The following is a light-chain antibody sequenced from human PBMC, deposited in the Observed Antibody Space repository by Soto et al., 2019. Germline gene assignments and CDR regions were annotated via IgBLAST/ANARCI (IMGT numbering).Light chain of an antibody. V-gene: IGKV3-11*01. Sequence: EIGLTQSPATRSLSPGERATLSCRGSQSVSSYLAWYQQQPGQAPRLLIYYAFNRATDIPARFSGSGSGTDFTLTISSLEPEDFAVYYCQQRSTWPLTFGPGTKVDIK. J-gene: IGKJ3*01. CDR3: QQRSTWPLT. CDR1: QSVSSY. CDR2: YAF.